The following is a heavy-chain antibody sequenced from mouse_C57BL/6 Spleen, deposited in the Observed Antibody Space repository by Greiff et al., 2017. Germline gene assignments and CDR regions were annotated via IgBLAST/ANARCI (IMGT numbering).Heavy chain of an antibody. CDR2: ISSGGSYT. J-gene: IGHJ4*01. D-gene: IGHD1-1*01. V-gene: IGHV5-6*01. CDR3: ARHHYYGSSYDAMDY. Sequence: EVQRVESGGDLVKPGGSLKLSCAASGFTFSSYGMSWVRQTPDKRLEWVATISSGGSYTYYPDSVKGRFTISRDNAKNTLYLQMSSLKSEDTAMYYCARHHYYGSSYDAMDYWGQGTSVTVSS. CDR1: GFTFSSYG.